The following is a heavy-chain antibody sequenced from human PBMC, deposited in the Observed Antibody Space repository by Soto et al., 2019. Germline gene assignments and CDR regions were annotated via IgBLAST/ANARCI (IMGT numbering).Heavy chain of an antibody. CDR2: IKQDGSDK. CDR3: ARGPRYAHGDYGDYYYYYMDV. D-gene: IGHD4-17*01. CDR1: GFTFSSYW. V-gene: IGHV3-7*01. J-gene: IGHJ6*03. Sequence: EVQLVESGGGLVQPGGSLRLSCAASGFTFSSYWMNWVRQAPGKGLEWVANIKQDGSDKYYVDSVKGRFTISRDNAKNALYLQMNSLRAEDTAVFYCARGPRYAHGDYGDYYYYYMDVWGKGTTVTVSS.